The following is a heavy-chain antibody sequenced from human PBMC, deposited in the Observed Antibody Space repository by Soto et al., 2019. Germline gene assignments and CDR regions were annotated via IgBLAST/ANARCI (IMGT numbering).Heavy chain of an antibody. CDR1: GGTFSSYA. Sequence: QVQLVQSGAEVTKPGSSVKVSCKASGGTFSSYAISWVRQAPGQGLEWMGGIIPIFGTANYAQKFQGRVTITADESTSTAYMELSSLRSEDTAVYYCARDSSGYHTRPGAFDIWGQGTMVTVSS. V-gene: IGHV1-69*01. J-gene: IGHJ3*02. CDR3: ARDSSGYHTRPGAFDI. CDR2: IIPIFGTA. D-gene: IGHD3-22*01.